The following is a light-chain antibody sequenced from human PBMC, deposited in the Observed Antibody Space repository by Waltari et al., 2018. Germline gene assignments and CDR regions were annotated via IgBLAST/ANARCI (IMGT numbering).Light chain of an antibody. CDR3: QQYGTSLLVT. V-gene: IGKV3-20*01. CDR1: QSVSSNK. Sequence: EIVLTQSPGTLSLSPGERATLPCRASQSVSSNKLAWYQQKPGQAPRLLIYGASSRATDIPDRFSGSGSGTDFTLTISMLEPEDFAVYYCQQYGTSLLVTFGGGTKVEIK. CDR2: GAS. J-gene: IGKJ4*01.